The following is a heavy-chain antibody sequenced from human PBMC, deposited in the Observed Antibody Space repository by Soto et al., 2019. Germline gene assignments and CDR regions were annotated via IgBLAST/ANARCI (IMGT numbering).Heavy chain of an antibody. CDR2: IWYDGSNK. CDR3: AREGRKELAYCGGDCAATPDNYYYYYGMDV. Sequence: QVQLVESGGGVVQPGRSLRLSCAASGFTFSSYGMHWVRQAPGKGLEWVAVIWYDGSNKYYADSVKGRFTISRDNSKNTLYLQMNSLRAEDTAVYYCAREGRKELAYCGGDCAATPDNYYYYYGMDVWGQGTTVTVSS. V-gene: IGHV3-33*01. J-gene: IGHJ6*02. D-gene: IGHD2-21*02. CDR1: GFTFSSYG.